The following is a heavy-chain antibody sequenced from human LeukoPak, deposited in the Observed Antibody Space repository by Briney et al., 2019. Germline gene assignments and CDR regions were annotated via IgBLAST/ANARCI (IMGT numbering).Heavy chain of an antibody. V-gene: IGHV3-48*03. CDR2: ISSSGSTI. CDR3: AREATYYYGSGSRSGYFDY. D-gene: IGHD3-10*01. J-gene: IGHJ4*02. Sequence: PGGSLRLSCAASGFTFSSYEMNWVRQALGKGLEWVSYISSSGSTIYYADSVKGRFTISRDNAKNSLYLQMNSLRAEDTAVYYCAREATYYYGSGSRSGYFDYWGLGTLVTVSS. CDR1: GFTFSSYE.